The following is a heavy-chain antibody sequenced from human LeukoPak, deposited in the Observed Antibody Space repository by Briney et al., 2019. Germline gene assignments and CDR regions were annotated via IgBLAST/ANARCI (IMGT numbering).Heavy chain of an antibody. CDR1: GGSISSHY. V-gene: IGHV4-59*11. CDR3: ARETTVVTPGRSDVFVI. Sequence: SETLSLTCTVSGGSISSHYWNWIRQPPGKGLEWIGYIYYSGSTNYNPSLKSRVTISVDTSKNQFSLKLSSVTAADTAVYYCARETTVVTPGRSDVFVIWGQGTMVTVSS. J-gene: IGHJ3*02. D-gene: IGHD4-23*01. CDR2: IYYSGST.